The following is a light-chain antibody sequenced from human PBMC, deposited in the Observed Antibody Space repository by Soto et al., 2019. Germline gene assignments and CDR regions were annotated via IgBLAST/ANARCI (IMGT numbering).Light chain of an antibody. Sequence: EIVMTQSPATLSVSPGERATLSCRASQSVSSDLAWYQQKPGQSPRLLIYGASTRATGIPARLSGGGSGTEFTLTITSLQSEDFAVYYCQQYNKWPLTFGQGTKV. CDR3: QQYNKWPLT. V-gene: IGKV3-15*01. J-gene: IGKJ1*01. CDR2: GAS. CDR1: QSVSSD.